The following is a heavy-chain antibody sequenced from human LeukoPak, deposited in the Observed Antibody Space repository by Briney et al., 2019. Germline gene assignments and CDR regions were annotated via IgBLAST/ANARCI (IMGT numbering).Heavy chain of an antibody. CDR3: AREHSSPREDPHDAFDI. V-gene: IGHV4-30-2*01. D-gene: IGHD6-19*01. CDR2: IYHSGST. CDR1: GGSISSGGYY. Sequence: SQTLSLTCTVSGGSISSGGYYWSWIRQPPGKGLEWIEYIYHSGSTYYNPSLKSRVTISVDRSKNQFSLKLSSVTAADTAVYYCAREHSSPREDPHDAFDIWGQGTMVTVSS. J-gene: IGHJ3*02.